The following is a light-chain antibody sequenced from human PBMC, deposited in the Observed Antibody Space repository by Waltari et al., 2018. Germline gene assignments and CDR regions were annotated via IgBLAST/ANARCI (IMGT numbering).Light chain of an antibody. J-gene: IGKJ3*01. V-gene: IGKV3-11*01. CDR2: DAS. CDR3: QQRSNWPPYP. CDR1: QSVSSY. Sequence: EIVLTQSPATLSLSPGERDTLLCRASQSVSSYLARYQQKPGQAPRLLIYDASNRATGIPARFSGSGSATDFTLTISSLEPEDFAVYYCQQRSNWPPYPFGPGTKVDIK.